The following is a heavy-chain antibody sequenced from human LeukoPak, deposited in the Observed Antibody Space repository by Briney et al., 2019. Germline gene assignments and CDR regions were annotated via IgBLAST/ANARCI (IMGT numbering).Heavy chain of an antibody. J-gene: IGHJ5*02. D-gene: IGHD6-19*01. V-gene: IGHV1-69*13. CDR2: IIPIFGTA. Sequence: GASVKVSCKASGGTFSSYAISWVRQAPGQGLEWMGGIIPIFGTANYAQKFQGRVTITADESTSTAYMELSSLRSEDPAVYYCAREGSGWYGWFDPWGQGTLVTVSS. CDR3: AREGSGWYGWFDP. CDR1: GGTFSSYA.